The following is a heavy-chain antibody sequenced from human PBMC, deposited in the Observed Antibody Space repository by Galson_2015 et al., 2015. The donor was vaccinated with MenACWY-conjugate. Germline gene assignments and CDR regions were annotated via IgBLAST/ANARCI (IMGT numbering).Heavy chain of an antibody. V-gene: IGHV3-7*03. D-gene: IGHD6-6*01. CDR3: ARTAGRSYFFDD. CDR1: GFTFSTFW. CDR2: IKQDESEK. Sequence: SLRLSCAASGFTFSTFWMNWVRQAPGKGLEWVANIKQDESEKYYVDSVKGRFAISRDNAKNSLYLQMNSLRAEDTAVYYCARTAGRSYFFDDWGQGTLVTVSS. J-gene: IGHJ4*02.